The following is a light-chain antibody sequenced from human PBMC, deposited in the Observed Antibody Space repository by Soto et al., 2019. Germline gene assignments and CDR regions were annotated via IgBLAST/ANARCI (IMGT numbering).Light chain of an antibody. CDR2: CNN. Sequence: QSVLTQPPSASGTPGQRVTISCSGSSSNIASNNVNWYQQLPGAAPKLLIYCNNQWPSGVPDRFSGSKSGTSVSLAISGLQSEDEADYYCAAWDDSLNGVVFGGGTKLTVL. V-gene: IGLV1-44*01. CDR1: SSNIASNN. CDR3: AAWDDSLNGVV. J-gene: IGLJ2*01.